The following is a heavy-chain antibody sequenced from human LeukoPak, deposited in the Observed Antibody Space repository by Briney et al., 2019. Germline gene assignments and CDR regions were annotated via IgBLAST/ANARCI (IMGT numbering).Heavy chain of an antibody. CDR2: IRSTANGYAT. Sequence: GGSLRLSCEVSGFTFSSYHMNWVRQASGKGLEWVGRIRSTANGYATAYAASVKGRFTISRDDSKNTAYLQMDSLRTEDTAVYYCTGNYYGSGSYADFDYWGQGTLVTVSS. V-gene: IGHV3-73*01. CDR1: GFTFSSYH. CDR3: TGNYYGSGSYADFDY. J-gene: IGHJ4*02. D-gene: IGHD3-10*01.